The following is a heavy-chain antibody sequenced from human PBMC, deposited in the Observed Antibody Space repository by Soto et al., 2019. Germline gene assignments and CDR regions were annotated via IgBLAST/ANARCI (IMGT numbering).Heavy chain of an antibody. CDR1: GSSFSGFY. D-gene: IGHD3-3*01. V-gene: IGHV4-34*01. Sequence: SSETLSLTCAVYGSSFSGFYWSWIRQPPGKGLEWIGEINHSGGTKYNSSLKSRVTISVDTPKNQFSLKMTSVTAADTAVYYCARGTRITMHSYWGQGDLVT. CDR3: ARGTRITMHSY. J-gene: IGHJ4*02. CDR2: INHSGGT.